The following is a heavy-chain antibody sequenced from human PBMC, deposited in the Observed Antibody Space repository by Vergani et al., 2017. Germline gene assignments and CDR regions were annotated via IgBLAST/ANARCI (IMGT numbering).Heavy chain of an antibody. CDR3: AKVCGSTSCPYGGGAFDV. CDR1: GFTFNSYA. V-gene: IGHV3-23*01. J-gene: IGHJ3*01. CDR2: INNNGGST. D-gene: IGHD2-2*01. Sequence: EVQLLEPGGDLVQPGGSLRLSCAASGFTFNSYAMTWVRQAPGKGLEWVSGINNNGGSTYYADSVKGRFTISRDNSKNTLYLQMTDLRAEDTATYYCAKVCGSTSCPYGGGAFDVWGHGTMVTVSS.